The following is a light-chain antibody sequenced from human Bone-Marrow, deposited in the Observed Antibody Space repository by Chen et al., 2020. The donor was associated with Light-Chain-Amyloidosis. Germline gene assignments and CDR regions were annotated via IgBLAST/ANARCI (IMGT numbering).Light chain of an antibody. Sequence: DIVMTQTPLSLSVTPGEPASSSCRSSQTLLDSDDGNTYLDWFLQKPGQSTQLLIYMVSHRASGVPDRFSGSGSGTDFTLKISRVEAEDVGVYYCMQRIEFPFTFGGGTKVEIK. CDR3: MQRIEFPFT. J-gene: IGKJ4*01. V-gene: IGKV2-40*01. CDR2: MVS. CDR1: QTLLDSDDGNTY.